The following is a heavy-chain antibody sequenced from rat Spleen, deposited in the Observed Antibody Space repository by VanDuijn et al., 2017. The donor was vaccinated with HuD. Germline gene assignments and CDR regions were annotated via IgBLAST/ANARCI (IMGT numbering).Heavy chain of an antibody. CDR3: AWRGGNSEGYFDY. Sequence: EVQVLQSEGGLVPPGNSLKLSCAASGFTFSSVLLYLYRQVLEKRLAWVARIKAKSNNYATDYKESVKGRFTISRDDSKSRIYLQMNNLKEEDSAIYYCAWRGGNSEGYFDYWGQGVMVTVSS. D-gene: IGHD1-11*01. CDR2: IKAKSNNYAT. V-gene: IGHV6-6*01. J-gene: IGHJ2*01. CDR1: GFTFSSVL.